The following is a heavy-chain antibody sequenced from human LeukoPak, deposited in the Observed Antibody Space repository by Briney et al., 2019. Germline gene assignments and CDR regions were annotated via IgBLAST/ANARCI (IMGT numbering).Heavy chain of an antibody. CDR3: ARARRITIFGVVTGNAFGI. V-gene: IGHV4-39*01. D-gene: IGHD3-3*01. CDR1: GGSISSSSYY. Sequence: SETLSLTCTVSGGSISSSSYYWGWIRQPQGKGLEWIGSIYYSGSTYYNPSLKSRVTISVYTSKNQFSLKLSSVTAADTAVYYCARARRITIFGVVTGNAFGIWGQGTMVTVSS. J-gene: IGHJ3*02. CDR2: IYYSGST.